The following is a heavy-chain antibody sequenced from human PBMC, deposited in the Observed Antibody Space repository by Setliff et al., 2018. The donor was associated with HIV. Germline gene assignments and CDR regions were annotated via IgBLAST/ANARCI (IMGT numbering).Heavy chain of an antibody. D-gene: IGHD2-2*01. J-gene: IGHJ5*02. CDR1: GYSFTNHY. CDR3: ARDFGGYCSSMSCPGLFDP. CDR2: IIPISGTA. V-gene: IGHV1-69*05. Sequence: GPPVKVSCKSSGYSFTNHYMHWVRQAPGQGLEWMGGIIPISGTANYAQKFQGRVTITTDESTSTAYMELSGLRSEDTAVYYCARDFGGYCSSMSCPGLFDPWGQGTLVTVSS.